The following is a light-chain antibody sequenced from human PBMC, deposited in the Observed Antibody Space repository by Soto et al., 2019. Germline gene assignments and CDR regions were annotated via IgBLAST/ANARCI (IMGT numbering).Light chain of an antibody. CDR2: WAS. J-gene: IGKJ1*01. CDR1: QSVLYSSNDKNY. V-gene: IGKV4-1*01. Sequence: DIVMTQSPDSLAVSLGERATINCKSSQSVLYSSNDKNYLAWYQQKPGQPPKLLIYWASTRESGVPDRFSGSGSATDFTPPISSLQAEDVAVYYCQQYYSTPWTFGQGTKVEIK. CDR3: QQYYSTPWT.